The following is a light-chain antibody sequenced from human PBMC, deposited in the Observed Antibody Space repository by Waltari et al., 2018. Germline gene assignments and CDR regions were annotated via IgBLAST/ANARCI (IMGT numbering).Light chain of an antibody. CDR3: MQALHSVT. CDR2: LGS. J-gene: IGKJ5*01. CDR1: QSLLHSSGYNY. Sequence: DVVLTQSPLSLPITPGDPASISCRSSQSLLHSSGYNYLDWYLQKPGQSPQLLLYLGSSRASGVPDRFTGSGSGTDFTLRITRVEAEDVGLYYCMQALHSVTFGQGTRLEIK. V-gene: IGKV2-28*01.